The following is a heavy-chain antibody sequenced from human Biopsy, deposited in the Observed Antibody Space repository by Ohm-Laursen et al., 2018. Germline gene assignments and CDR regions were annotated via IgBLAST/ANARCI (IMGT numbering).Heavy chain of an antibody. V-gene: IGHV3-23*01. Sequence: SLRLSCSASGFSLDNYAMNWVRQAPGKGLEWVSTISGSGGSTYYADSVKGRFTISRDASKNTLYLLMNSLRAEDTAMYYCATGEYCTTTSGYMDVDYWGQGTLVTVSS. J-gene: IGHJ4*02. CDR3: ATGEYCTTTSGYMDVDY. D-gene: IGHD2-2*02. CDR1: GFSLDNYA. CDR2: ISGSGGST.